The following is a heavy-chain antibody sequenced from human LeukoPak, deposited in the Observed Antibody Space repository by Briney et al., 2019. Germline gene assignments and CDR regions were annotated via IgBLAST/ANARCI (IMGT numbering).Heavy chain of an antibody. CDR1: GFTFSSYW. CDR3: ARDPLMISHTGPAWVFQH. V-gene: IGHV3-7*01. CDR2: IKQDESEK. D-gene: IGHD3-16*01. J-gene: IGHJ1*01. Sequence: GGSLRLSCAASGFTFSSYWMSWGRQAPGKGLEWVANIKQDESEKYCVDSVKGRFTISRDNAKNSLYLQMNSLRAEDTAVYYCARDPLMISHTGPAWVFQHWGQGTLVTVSS.